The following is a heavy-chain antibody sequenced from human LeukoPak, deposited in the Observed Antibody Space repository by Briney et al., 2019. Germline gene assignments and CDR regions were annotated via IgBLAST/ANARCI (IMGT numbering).Heavy chain of an antibody. V-gene: IGHV3-23*01. D-gene: IGHD2-15*01. J-gene: IGHJ4*02. CDR1: GFTFSSYG. Sequence: GGSLRLSCAASGFTFSSYGMTWVRQAPGKGLEWVSGISGSGGSTYYEGSVKGRFTISRDNSKNTLYLQMNSLRAEDTAVYYCAKNSGGTCYSHLDYWGQGTLVTVSS. CDR3: AKNSGGTCYSHLDY. CDR2: ISGSGGST.